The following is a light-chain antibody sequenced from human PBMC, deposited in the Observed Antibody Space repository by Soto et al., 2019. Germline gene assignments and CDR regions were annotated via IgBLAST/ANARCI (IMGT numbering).Light chain of an antibody. CDR1: QSVSRNY. CDR3: HQYGSSPLT. CDR2: GAS. J-gene: IGKJ4*01. V-gene: IGKV3-20*01. Sequence: EIVLTQSPGTLSLSPGEGATLSCGASQSVSRNYLAWYQQKPGQAPRLLIFGASSRATGIPDRFSGSGSGTDFTLTISRLEPEDFAVYSCHQYGSSPLTFGGGTKVEIK.